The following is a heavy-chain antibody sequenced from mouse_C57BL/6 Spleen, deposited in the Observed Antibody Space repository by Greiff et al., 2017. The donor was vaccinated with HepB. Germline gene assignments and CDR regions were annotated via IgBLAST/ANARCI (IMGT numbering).Heavy chain of an antibody. V-gene: IGHV1-82*01. CDR3: ARSSLITTVVADY. CDR1: GYAFSSSW. CDR2: IYPGDGDT. J-gene: IGHJ2*01. D-gene: IGHD1-1*01. Sequence: LLESGPELVKPGASVKISCKASGYAFSSSWMNWVKQRPGKGLEWIGRIYPGDGDTNYNGKFKGKATLTADKSSSTAYMQLSSLTSEDSAVYFCARSSLITTVVADYWGQGTTLTVSS.